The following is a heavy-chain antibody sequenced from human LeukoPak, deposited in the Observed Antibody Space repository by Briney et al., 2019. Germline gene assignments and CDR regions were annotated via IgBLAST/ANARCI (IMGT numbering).Heavy chain of an antibody. Sequence: PSETLSLTCTVSGDSITSGTYYWSWIRQPAGKTLEWIGRVYATRTTNYNPSLKSRVTMSVDASKNQFSLNLKSVTAADTAVYYCARLKQQRGFDPWGQGTLVTVSS. V-gene: IGHV4-61*02. CDR2: VYATRTT. J-gene: IGHJ5*02. CDR3: ARLKQQRGFDP. D-gene: IGHD6-13*01. CDR1: GDSITSGTYY.